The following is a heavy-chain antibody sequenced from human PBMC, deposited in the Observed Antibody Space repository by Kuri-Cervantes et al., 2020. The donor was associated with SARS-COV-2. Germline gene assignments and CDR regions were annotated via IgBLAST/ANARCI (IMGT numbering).Heavy chain of an antibody. Sequence: GESLKISCAASGFTFSDYGIHWVRQAPGKGLEWVATVSYDGTNKYYADSVKGRFSISRDNSKSTLYLQMDSLRAEDTAVYYCARGGDYYDSSGYYPNWFDPWGQGTLVTVSS. CDR2: VSYDGTNK. J-gene: IGHJ5*02. V-gene: IGHV3-30*03. CDR3: ARGGDYYDSSGYYPNWFDP. CDR1: GFTFSDYG. D-gene: IGHD3-22*01.